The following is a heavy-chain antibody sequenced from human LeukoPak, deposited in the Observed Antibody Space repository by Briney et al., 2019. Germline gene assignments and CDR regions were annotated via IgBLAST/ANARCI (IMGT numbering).Heavy chain of an antibody. J-gene: IGHJ4*02. CDR2: ISYDGSNK. CDR3: ARDRRTGKRFDY. Sequence: QPGRSLRLSCAASGFTFSSYAMHWVRQAPGKGLEWVAVISYDGSNKYYADSVKGRFTISRDNSKNTLYLQMNSLGAEDTAVYYCARDRRTGKRFDYWGQGTLVTVSS. D-gene: IGHD1-1*01. CDR1: GFTFSSYA. V-gene: IGHV3-30*04.